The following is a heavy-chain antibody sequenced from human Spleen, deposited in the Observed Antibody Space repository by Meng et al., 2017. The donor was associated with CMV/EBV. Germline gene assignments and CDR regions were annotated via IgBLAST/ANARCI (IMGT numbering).Heavy chain of an antibody. CDR2: INPDSGGT. D-gene: IGHD2-2*02. V-gene: IGHV1-2*02. CDR3: ARVGSATCYTCLDF. J-gene: IGHJ4*02. CDR1: KYTFIDHY. Sequence: SKYTFIDHYIHWVRQAPGQGLEWMGWINPDSGGTSYAQKFQGRVSMTRDTSTTTAYMELNSLKSDDTAVYYCARVGSATCYTCLDFWGQGTLVTVSS.